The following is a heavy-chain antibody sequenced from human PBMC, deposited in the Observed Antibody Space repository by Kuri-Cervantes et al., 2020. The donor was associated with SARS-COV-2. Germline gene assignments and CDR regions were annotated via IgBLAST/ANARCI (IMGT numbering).Heavy chain of an antibody. J-gene: IGHJ4*02. D-gene: IGHD3-10*01. Sequence: GGSLRLSCAASGFTFSSYSMNWVRQAPGKGLEWVSYISSSSSYIYYADSVKGRFTISRDNAKNSLYLQMNSLRAEDTAVYYCARDNVFGELDYWGQGTLVTVSS. CDR1: GFTFSSYS. CDR2: ISSSSSYI. V-gene: IGHV3-21*05. CDR3: ARDNVFGELDY.